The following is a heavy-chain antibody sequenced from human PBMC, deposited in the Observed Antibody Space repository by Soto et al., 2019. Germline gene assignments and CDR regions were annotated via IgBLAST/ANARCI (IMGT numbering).Heavy chain of an antibody. CDR2: TFSGGNT. CDR3: ARKPPSAIQGWAFGMDV. V-gene: IGHV3-53*02. CDR1: GFSISSNY. J-gene: IGHJ6*02. D-gene: IGHD2-21*01. Sequence: ELQLVETGGGLIQTGGSLRLSCAASGFSISSNYIAWVRQPPGKGLEWVSTTFSGGNTEYAASVKGRCSISRDNYKNTLYLKMDNLRFEDTAVYYCARKPPSAIQGWAFGMDVWGQGTTVSVSS.